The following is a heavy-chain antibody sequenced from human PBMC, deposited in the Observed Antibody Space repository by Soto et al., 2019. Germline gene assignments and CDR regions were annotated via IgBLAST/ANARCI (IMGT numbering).Heavy chain of an antibody. Sequence: EVQLLESGGGLVQPGGSLRLSCAASGFTFSSYAMTWVRQAPGKGPEWVSGISGSGGRTYYADSVKGRFTISRDTSKNTLYLQMNSLGAEDTAVYYCAKARGELPYWYFDLWGRGPLVTVAS. CDR3: AKARGELPYWYFDL. D-gene: IGHD1-26*01. CDR2: ISGSGGRT. V-gene: IGHV3-23*01. J-gene: IGHJ2*01. CDR1: GFTFSSYA.